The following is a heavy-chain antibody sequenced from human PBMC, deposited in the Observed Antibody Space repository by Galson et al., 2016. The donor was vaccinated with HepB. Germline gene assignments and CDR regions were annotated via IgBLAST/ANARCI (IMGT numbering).Heavy chain of an antibody. J-gene: IGHJ6*02. CDR1: GFTFRKYG. D-gene: IGHD4-17*01. V-gene: IGHV3-30*03. CDR3: ARGDYGASFYYGVDA. Sequence: SLRLSCAVSGFTFRKYGMHWVRQPPGKGLQWVAAISFNEDKKFYLDSVRGRFTVSRDSSKNTLYLQLNSLGPDDTAVYFCARGDYGASFYYGVDAWGQGTTVTVSS. CDR2: ISFNEDKK.